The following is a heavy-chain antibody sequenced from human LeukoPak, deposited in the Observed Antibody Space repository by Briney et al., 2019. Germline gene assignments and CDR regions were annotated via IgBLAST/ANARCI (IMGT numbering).Heavy chain of an antibody. V-gene: IGHV1-18*01. CDR2: ISAYNGNT. Sequence: ASVKVSCKASGYTFTSYGISWVRQAPGQGLEWMGWISAYNGNTNYAQKLQGRVTMTTDTSTSTAYMELRSLRSDDTAVYYCARDLYYDFLPVYPPIDPFNIWAKGQWSPSLQ. J-gene: IGHJ3*02. CDR1: GYTFTSYG. CDR3: ARDLYYDFLPVYPPIDPFNI. D-gene: IGHD3-9*01.